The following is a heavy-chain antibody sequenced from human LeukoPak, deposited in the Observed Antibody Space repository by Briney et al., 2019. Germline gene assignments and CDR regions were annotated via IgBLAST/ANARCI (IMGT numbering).Heavy chain of an antibody. J-gene: IGHJ5*02. CDR1: GGSIGSYY. V-gene: IGHV4-59*12. D-gene: IGHD5-18*01. CDR2: MYYSGST. Sequence: PSETLSLTCTVSGGSIGSYYWSWIRQPPGKGLEWIGYMYYSGSTNYNPSLKSRVTISVDTSKNQFSLKLSSVTAADTAVYYCARDGLNTAMVTSFLKYNWFDPWGQGTLVTVSS. CDR3: ARDGLNTAMVTSFLKYNWFDP.